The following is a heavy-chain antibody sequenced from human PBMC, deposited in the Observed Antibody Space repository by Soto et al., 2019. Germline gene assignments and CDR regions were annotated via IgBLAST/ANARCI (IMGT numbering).Heavy chain of an antibody. V-gene: IGHV3-23*01. CDR1: GFIFSTYA. CDR2: ISSSGDST. D-gene: IGHD4-17*01. Sequence: GGSLRLSCAASGFIFSTYAMNWVRQTPGKGLEWVSAISSSGDSTYYAESVRGRFTISRDNSINTLYLQMSRLRTEDTAVYYCAHPRGYGVFDAVDIWGQGTMVTVS. CDR3: AHPRGYGVFDAVDI. J-gene: IGHJ3*02.